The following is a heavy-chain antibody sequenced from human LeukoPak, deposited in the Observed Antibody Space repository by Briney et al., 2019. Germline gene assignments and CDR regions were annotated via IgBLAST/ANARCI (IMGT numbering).Heavy chain of an antibody. CDR3: ARLERRRDY. Sequence: KVXXXAXGYTFTSYGISWVRQAPGQGLEWMGWISAYNGNTNYAQKLQGRVTMTTDTSTSTAYMELSSLRSEDTAVYYCARLERRRDYWGQGTLVTVSS. D-gene: IGHD5-24*01. V-gene: IGHV1-18*01. CDR2: ISAYNGNT. J-gene: IGHJ4*02. CDR1: GYTFTSYG.